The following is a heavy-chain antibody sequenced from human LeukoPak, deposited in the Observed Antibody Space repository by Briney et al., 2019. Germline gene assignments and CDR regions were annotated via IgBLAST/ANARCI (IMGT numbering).Heavy chain of an antibody. CDR2: IYYSGST. CDR1: GGSISSSSYY. CDR3: ARLYYDFWSGYSHYMDV. D-gene: IGHD3-3*01. Sequence: SETLSLTCTVSGGSISSSSYYWGWIRQPPGKGLEWIGSIYYSGSTYYNPSLKSRVTISVDTSKNQFSLKQSSVTAADTAVYYCARLYYDFWSGYSHYMDVWGKGTTVTVSS. V-gene: IGHV4-39*01. J-gene: IGHJ6*03.